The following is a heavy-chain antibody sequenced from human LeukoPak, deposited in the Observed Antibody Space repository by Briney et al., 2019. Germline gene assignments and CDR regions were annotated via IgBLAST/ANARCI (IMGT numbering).Heavy chain of an antibody. D-gene: IGHD6-19*01. CDR2: IDPSDSYT. V-gene: IGHV5-10-1*01. CDR3: AATTHSGWYYFHY. J-gene: IGHJ4*02. Sequence: GESLKISCKGSGYSFTGYWISWVRQMPGKGLEWMGRIDPSDSYTKYSPSFQGHVTISADKSISTAYLQWSSLKASDTAMFYCAATTHSGWYYFHYWGQGTLVTVSS. CDR1: GYSFTGYW.